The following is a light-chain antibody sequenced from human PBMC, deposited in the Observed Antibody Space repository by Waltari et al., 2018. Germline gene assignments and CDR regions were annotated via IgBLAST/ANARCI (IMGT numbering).Light chain of an antibody. V-gene: IGLV4-69*01. CDR2: VNSDGSN. J-gene: IGLJ3*02. Sequence: QLVLTQSPSASASLGASVKLTCTLSSGHSSNVIAWLQQQPEKGPRYLMKVNSDGSNSKGDQIPDGCSGSSSGAEHYLTISSLQSEDEADYYCQTGGHGTWVFGGGTKLTVL. CDR1: SGHSSNV. CDR3: QTGGHGTWV.